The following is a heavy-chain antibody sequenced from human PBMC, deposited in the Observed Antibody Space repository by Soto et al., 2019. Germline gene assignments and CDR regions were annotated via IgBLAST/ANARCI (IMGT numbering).Heavy chain of an antibody. CDR3: ATRNDGSGSLDY. V-gene: IGHV4-4*02. D-gene: IGHD3-10*01. J-gene: IGHJ4*02. Sequence: SSETLSLTCAVSGASISSNKWWIWVRQPPGKGLEWIGGIYHSGSANYNPSLKSRVTIPVDKSKNQFSLKLSSVTAADTAVYYCATRNDGSGSLDYWGQGALVTVSS. CDR1: GASISSNKW. CDR2: IYHSGSA.